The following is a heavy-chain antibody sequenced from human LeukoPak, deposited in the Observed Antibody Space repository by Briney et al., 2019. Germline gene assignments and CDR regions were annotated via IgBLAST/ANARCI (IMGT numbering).Heavy chain of an antibody. CDR3: APTIAARSFLDY. J-gene: IGHJ4*02. CDR1: GFTFSSYN. V-gene: IGHV3-21*01. D-gene: IGHD6-6*01. CDR2: ISSSSSYI. Sequence: GGSLRLSCAASGFTFSSYNMNWVRQAPGKGLEWVSSISSSSSYIYYADSVKGRFTISRDNAKNSLYLQMNSLRAEDTAVYYCAPTIAARSFLDYWGQGTLVTVSS.